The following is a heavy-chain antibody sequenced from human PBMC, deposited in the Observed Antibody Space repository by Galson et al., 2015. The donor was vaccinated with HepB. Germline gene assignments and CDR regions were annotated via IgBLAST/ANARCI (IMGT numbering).Heavy chain of an antibody. J-gene: IGHJ6*02. D-gene: IGHD3/OR15-3a*01. CDR3: ARAWTGDRYDYYSMDV. Sequence: SLRLSCAASGFTLRSYAMHWVRQAPGKGLEWVALISYDGSNKYYADSVKGRFTIPRDNSKNTLYMQMNSLRTEDTAVYYCARAWTGDRYDYYSMDVWGQGTTVTVSS. CDR1: GFTLRSYA. V-gene: IGHV3-30-3*01. CDR2: ISYDGSNK.